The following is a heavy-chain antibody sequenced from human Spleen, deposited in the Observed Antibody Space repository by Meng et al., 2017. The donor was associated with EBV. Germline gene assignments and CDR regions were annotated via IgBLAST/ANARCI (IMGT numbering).Heavy chain of an antibody. CDR2: INHSGST. J-gene: IGHJ1*01. CDR3: ARGSSSGWYYEYFQH. D-gene: IGHD6-19*01. Sequence: EQPQPWGPGLLKPPETLSLTCAVYGESLSGYYGSWIRQPPGKGLEWIGQINHSGSTNYNPSLKSRVTIAVDTSKNHFSLTLSSVTAADTAVYYCARGSSSGWYYEYFQHWGQGTLVTVSS. V-gene: IGHV4-34*01. CDR1: GESLSGYY.